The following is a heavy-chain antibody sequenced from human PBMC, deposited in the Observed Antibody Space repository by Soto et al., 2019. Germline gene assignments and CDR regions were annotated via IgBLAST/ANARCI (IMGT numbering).Heavy chain of an antibody. Sequence: PGGSLRLSCAASGFTFSSYAMSWVRQAPGKGLEWVSAISGSGGSTYYADSVKGRFTISRDNSKNTPYLQMNSLRAEDTAVYYCAKGEATAAGTLGGYYYYGMDVWGQGTTVTVSS. CDR2: ISGSGGST. D-gene: IGHD6-13*01. CDR1: GFTFSSYA. CDR3: AKGEATAAGTLGGYYYYGMDV. V-gene: IGHV3-23*01. J-gene: IGHJ6*02.